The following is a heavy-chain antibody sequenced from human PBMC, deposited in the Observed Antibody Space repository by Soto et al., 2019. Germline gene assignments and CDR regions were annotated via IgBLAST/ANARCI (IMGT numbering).Heavy chain of an antibody. CDR2: ISAYNGNT. Sequence: QVQLVQSAAEVKKPGASVKVSCKASGYTFTSYGISWVRQAPGQGLEWMGWISAYNGNTNYAQKLQGRVTMTTDTATSTAYMQLRSLRSDDTAVYYCARGAKWELPRLGDPHNDYWGQGTLVTVSS. V-gene: IGHV1-18*04. CDR1: GYTFTSYG. CDR3: ARGAKWELPRLGDPHNDY. J-gene: IGHJ4*02. D-gene: IGHD1-26*01.